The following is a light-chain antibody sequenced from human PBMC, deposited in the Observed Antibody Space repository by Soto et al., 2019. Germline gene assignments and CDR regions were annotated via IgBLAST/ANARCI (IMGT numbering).Light chain of an antibody. Sequence: DIQMTQSPSSLSASVGDRVTITFQASQDISNYLNWYQQKPGKAPKLLIYDASSLQSGVPSRFSGSGSGTDFTLTISSLQPEDFATYYCQQYNSYPYTFGQGTRLQIK. J-gene: IGKJ5*01. CDR3: QQYNSYPYT. V-gene: IGKV1-39*01. CDR2: DAS. CDR1: QDISNY.